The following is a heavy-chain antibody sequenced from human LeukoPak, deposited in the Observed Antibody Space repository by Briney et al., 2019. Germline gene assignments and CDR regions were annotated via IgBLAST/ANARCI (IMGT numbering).Heavy chain of an antibody. J-gene: IGHJ6*02. Sequence: TSETLSLTCAVYGXSFSGYYGSWIRQPPGKGLEWIGEINHSGSTTYNPSLKSRVTISVDTSKNQLSLKLSSVTAADTAVYYCARGYNVVVPAAKDYYYGMDVWGQGTTVTVSS. CDR1: GXSFSGYY. CDR2: INHSGST. V-gene: IGHV4-34*01. D-gene: IGHD2-2*01. CDR3: ARGYNVVVPAAKDYYYGMDV.